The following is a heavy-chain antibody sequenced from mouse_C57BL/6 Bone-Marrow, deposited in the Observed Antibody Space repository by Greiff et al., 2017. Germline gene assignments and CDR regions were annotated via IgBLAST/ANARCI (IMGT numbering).Heavy chain of an antibody. CDR1: GYTFTDYY. J-gene: IGHJ3*01. V-gene: IGHV1-19*01. CDR3: SYGNYGPFAY. CDR2: INPYNGGT. Sequence: EVQLQQSGPVLVKPGASVKMSCKASGYTFTDYYMNWVKQSHGKSLEWIGVINPYNGGTSYNQKFKGKATLTVDTSSSTAYMALNSLTSEDSAVYYCSYGNYGPFAYWGQGTLVTVSA. D-gene: IGHD2-1*01.